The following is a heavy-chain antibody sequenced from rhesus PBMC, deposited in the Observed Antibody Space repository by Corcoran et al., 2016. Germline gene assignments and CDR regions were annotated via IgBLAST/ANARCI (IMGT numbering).Heavy chain of an antibody. CDR1: GFTFSNSW. J-gene: IGHJ1*01. V-gene: IGHV3-30*02. CDR2: IKRKADGETA. CDR3: TTGPCSGIYCYPGYFEF. Sequence: EVQLVESGAGLVKPGGSLRLSCAASGFTFSNSWMSWVLQATGKGPEWVARIKRKADGETAEYAASVKGRFTISRDDSKNTLYLQMNSLKTEDTAVYYCTTGPCSGIYCYPGYFEFWGQGALVTVSS. D-gene: IGHD2-27*01.